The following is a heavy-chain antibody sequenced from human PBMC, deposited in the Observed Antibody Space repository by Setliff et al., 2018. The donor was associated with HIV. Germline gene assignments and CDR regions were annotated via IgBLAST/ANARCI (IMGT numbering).Heavy chain of an antibody. CDR3: AIGDEYPGVFQS. CDR2: IYTSGTT. D-gene: IGHD2-2*01. J-gene: IGHJ5*02. CDR1: SASISNYH. Sequence: ASETLSLTCAVSSASISNYHWSWIRQTPGKGLEWIGSIYTSGTTNYNPSLEGRITTSVDLSKNHFSLNLHSVTAADTAVYYCAIGDEYPGVFQSWGQG. V-gene: IGHV4-4*09.